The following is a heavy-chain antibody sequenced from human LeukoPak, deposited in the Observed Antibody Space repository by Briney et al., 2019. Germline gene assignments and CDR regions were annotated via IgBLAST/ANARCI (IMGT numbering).Heavy chain of an antibody. V-gene: IGHV1-46*01. CDR1: GYTFTSYY. D-gene: IGHD6-19*01. J-gene: IGHJ4*02. Sequence: ASVKVSCKASGYTFTSYYMHWVRQAPGQGLEWMGIINPSGGSTSYAQKFQGRVTITADESTSTAYMELSSLRSEDTAVYYCAKTGYSSGWYKYWGQGTLVTVSS. CDR2: INPSGGST. CDR3: AKTGYSSGWYKY.